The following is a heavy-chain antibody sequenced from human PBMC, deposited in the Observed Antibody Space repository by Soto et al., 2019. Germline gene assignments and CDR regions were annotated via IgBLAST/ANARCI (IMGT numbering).Heavy chain of an antibody. CDR2: ISGSGGTT. D-gene: IGHD3-22*01. V-gene: IGHV3-23*01. J-gene: IGHJ4*02. CDR1: RFTFSNYA. CDR3: ARSSGGYYSAFDY. Sequence: GGSLRLSCAASRFTFSNYAMSCVRPAPGKGLEWVSAISGSGGTTYYADSVKGRFTISRDNSKNTLYLQMNSLRAEDTAVYYCARSSGGYYSAFDYWGQGTLVTVSS.